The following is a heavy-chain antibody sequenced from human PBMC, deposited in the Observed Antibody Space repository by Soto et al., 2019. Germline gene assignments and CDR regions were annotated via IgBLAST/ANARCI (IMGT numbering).Heavy chain of an antibody. CDR3: AELTREGELRVDY. D-gene: IGHD3-16*01. Sequence: PSETLSLTCTVSGGSISSYYWSWIRQPPGKGLEWIGYIYYSGSTNYNPSLKSRVTISVDTSKNQFSLKLSTVTAADTAVYYCAELTREGELRVDYWGQGTLVTVSS. V-gene: IGHV4-59*01. CDR1: GGSISSYY. CDR2: IYYSGST. J-gene: IGHJ4*02.